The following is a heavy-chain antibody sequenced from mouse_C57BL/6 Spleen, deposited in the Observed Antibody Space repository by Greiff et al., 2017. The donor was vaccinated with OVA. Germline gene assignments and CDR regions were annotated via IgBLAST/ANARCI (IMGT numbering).Heavy chain of an antibody. CDR1: GFSLTSYG. V-gene: IGHV2-2*01. D-gene: IGHD2-4*01. J-gene: IGHJ2*01. CDR3: ARTYDYDEYYFDY. CDR2: IWSGGST. Sequence: VKLMESGPGLVQPSQSLSITCTVSGFSLTSYGVHWVRQSPGKGLEWLGVIWSGGSTDYNAAFISRLSISKDNSKSQVFFKMNSLQADDTAIYYCARTYDYDEYYFDYWGQGTTLTVSS.